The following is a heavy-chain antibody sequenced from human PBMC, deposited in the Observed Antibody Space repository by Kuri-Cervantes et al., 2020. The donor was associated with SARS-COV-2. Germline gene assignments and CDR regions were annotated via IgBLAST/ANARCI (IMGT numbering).Heavy chain of an antibody. D-gene: IGHD6-6*01. CDR3: ARERRVYSSSRGAYYYYYMDV. J-gene: IGHJ6*03. CDR1: GGSISSYY. CDR2: IYHSGST. V-gene: IGHV4-59*12. Sequence: SETLSLTCTVSGGSISSYYWSWIRQPPGKGLEWIGYIYHSGSTYYNPSLKSRVTISVDRSKNQFSLKLSSVTAADTAVYYCARERRVYSSSRGAYYYYYMDVWGKGTTVTVSS.